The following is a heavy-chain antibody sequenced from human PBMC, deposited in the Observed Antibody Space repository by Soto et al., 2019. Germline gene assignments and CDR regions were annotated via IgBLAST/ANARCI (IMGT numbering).Heavy chain of an antibody. V-gene: IGHV4-34*01. CDR2: INHRGST. J-gene: IGHJ6*03. Sequence: SVILCLRWAVFWGYFIGFYCSRIRQPPGKGLEWIGEINHRGSTNYNPSLKSRVTISVDTSKNQFSLKLSSVTAADTAVFFCARSLRSGWYSFYMDVWGKGTTVTSP. CDR3: ARSLRSGWYSFYMDV. D-gene: IGHD6-13*01. CDR1: WGYFIGFY.